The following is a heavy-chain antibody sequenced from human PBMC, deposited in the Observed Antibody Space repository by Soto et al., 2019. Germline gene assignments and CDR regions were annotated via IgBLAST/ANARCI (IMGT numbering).Heavy chain of an antibody. Sequence: QVQLVESGGGVVQPGRSPRLSCAASGFTFSNFGMHWVRQAPGKGLEWVAAISSDGGDKYYSHSVKDRFTISRDNSKNTLFLQMNSLRDEDTAVYYCVKGSEVARQELDHWGQGILVTVSS. D-gene: IGHD2-15*01. CDR2: ISSDGGDK. J-gene: IGHJ4*02. CDR1: GFTFSNFG. CDR3: VKGSEVARQELDH. V-gene: IGHV3-30*18.